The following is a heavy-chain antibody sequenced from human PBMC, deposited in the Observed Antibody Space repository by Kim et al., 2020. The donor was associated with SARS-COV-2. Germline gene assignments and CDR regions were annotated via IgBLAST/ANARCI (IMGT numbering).Heavy chain of an antibody. CDR2: ISWNSGSI. CDR1: GFTFADYA. CDR3: ARNMWADVVTAVDV. Sequence: GGSLRLSCAVSGFTFADYAMHWVRQAPGKGLEWVSGISWNSGSIGYADSVKGRFTISRDNAKSSLYLQTNSLRGEDTALYYCARNMWADVVTAVDVWGKGTTVIVSS. J-gene: IGHJ6*04. V-gene: IGHV3-9*01. D-gene: IGHD2-21*02.